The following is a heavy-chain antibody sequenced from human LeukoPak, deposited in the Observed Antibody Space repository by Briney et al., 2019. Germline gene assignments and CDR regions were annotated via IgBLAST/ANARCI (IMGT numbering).Heavy chain of an antibody. J-gene: IGHJ6*02. D-gene: IGHD6-6*01. Sequence: GGSLRLSCAASGFTLSNYGMRWVRQAPGKGLEWVAVIYYDGSNKYYADSVKGRFTISRDNSKNTLYLQMNSLRAEDTAVYYCARGSSRAASKRFGMDVWGQGTTVTVSS. CDR2: IYYDGSNK. V-gene: IGHV3-33*01. CDR1: GFTLSNYG. CDR3: ARGSSRAASKRFGMDV.